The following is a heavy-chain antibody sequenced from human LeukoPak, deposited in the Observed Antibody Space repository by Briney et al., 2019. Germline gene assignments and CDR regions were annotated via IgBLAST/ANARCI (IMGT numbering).Heavy chain of an antibody. CDR2: IIPIFGTA. CDR1: GGTFSSYA. D-gene: IGHD2-2*02. J-gene: IGHJ4*02. V-gene: IGHV1-69*05. Sequence: SVKVSCKASGGTFSSYAISWVRQAPGQGLEWMGGIIPIFGTANYAQKFQGRVTITTDESTSTAYMELSSLRSEDTAVYYCARDRCSSTSCYRWGVFDYWGQGTLVTVSS. CDR3: ARDRCSSTSCYRWGVFDY.